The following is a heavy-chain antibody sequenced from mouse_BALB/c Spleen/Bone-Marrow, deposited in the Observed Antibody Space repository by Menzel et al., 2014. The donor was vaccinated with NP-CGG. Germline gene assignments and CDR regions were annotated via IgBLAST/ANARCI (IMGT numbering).Heavy chain of an antibody. D-gene: IGHD2-3*01. V-gene: IGHV1S126*01. CDR2: IDPSDSET. Sequence: VQLQQSGPQLVRPGASVKISCKASDYSFTSYWMHWVKQRPGQGLEWIGMIDPSDSETRLNQKFKDKATLTVDKSSSTAYMQLSSPTSEDSAVYYCARGDDGYYGDYWGQGTTLTVSS. J-gene: IGHJ2*01. CDR3: ARGDDGYYGDY. CDR1: DYSFTSYW.